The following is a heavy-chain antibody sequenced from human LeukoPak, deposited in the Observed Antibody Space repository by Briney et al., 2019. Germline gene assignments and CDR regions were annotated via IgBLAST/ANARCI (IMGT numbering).Heavy chain of an antibody. CDR2: ISAYNGNT. CDR1: GYTFTSYG. J-gene: IGHJ6*03. Sequence: ASVKVSCKASGYTFTSYGISWVRQAPGQGLEWMGWISAYNGNTNYAQKLQGRVTITTDTSTSTAYMELRSLRSDDTAVYYCAISSSCAYYYYMDVWGKGTTVIVSS. V-gene: IGHV1-18*01. D-gene: IGHD6-13*01. CDR3: AISSSCAYYYYMDV.